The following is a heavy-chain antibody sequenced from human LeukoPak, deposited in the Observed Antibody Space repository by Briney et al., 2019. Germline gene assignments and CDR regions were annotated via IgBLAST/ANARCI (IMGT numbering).Heavy chain of an antibody. CDR1: GYTFTSYY. V-gene: IGHV1-46*01. CDR3: ARDSSIAVAGTYGY. CDR2: INPSGGST. D-gene: IGHD6-19*01. J-gene: IGHJ4*02. Sequence: AASVKVSCKASGYTFTSYYMHWVRQAPGQGLEWMGIINPSGGSTSYAQKFQGRVTMTRDMYTSTVYMELSRLRSDDTAVYYCARDSSIAVAGTYGYWGQGTLVTVSS.